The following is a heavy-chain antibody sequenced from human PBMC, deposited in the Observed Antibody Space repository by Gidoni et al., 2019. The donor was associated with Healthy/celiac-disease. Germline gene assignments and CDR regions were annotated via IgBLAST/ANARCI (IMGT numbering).Heavy chain of an antibody. CDR3: ARDPSSITMVQGVIFYGMDV. D-gene: IGHD3-10*01. J-gene: IGHJ6*02. CDR1: GGTFSSYA. Sequence: QVQLVQSGAEVKKPGSSVQVSCKASGGTFSSYAISWVRQAPGQGLEWMGGIIPIFGTANYAQKFQGRVTITADKSTSTAYMELSSLRSEDTAVYYCARDPSSITMVQGVIFYGMDVWGQGTTVTVSS. V-gene: IGHV1-69*06. CDR2: IIPIFGTA.